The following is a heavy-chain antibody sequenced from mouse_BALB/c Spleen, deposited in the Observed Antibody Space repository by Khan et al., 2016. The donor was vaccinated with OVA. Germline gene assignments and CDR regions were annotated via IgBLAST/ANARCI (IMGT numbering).Heavy chain of an antibody. CDR3: ARHRTGDTLDY. V-gene: IGHV1-4*01. D-gene: IGHD2-14*01. CDR1: GYTFTSYT. J-gene: IGHJ4*01. Sequence: QVQLKESGADLARPGASVRMSCKASGYTFTSYTMHWVKQRPGQGLEWIGYINPRSGYTNYNQNFKDKATLTADKSSSTAYMQLSSLTSEDSAVYYCARHRTGDTLDYWGQGTSVTVSS. CDR2: INPRSGYT.